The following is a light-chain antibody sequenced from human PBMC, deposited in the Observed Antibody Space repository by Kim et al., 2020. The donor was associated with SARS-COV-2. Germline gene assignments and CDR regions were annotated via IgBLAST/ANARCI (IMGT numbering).Light chain of an antibody. CDR3: QAWDSSTVV. J-gene: IGLJ2*01. Sequence: VAPGQTASITSSGDKLGDKYACWYQQKPGQSPVLVIYQDSKRPSGIPERFSGSNSGNTATLTISGTQAMDEADYYCQAWDSSTVVFGGGTQLTVL. CDR1: KLGDKY. CDR2: QDS. V-gene: IGLV3-1*01.